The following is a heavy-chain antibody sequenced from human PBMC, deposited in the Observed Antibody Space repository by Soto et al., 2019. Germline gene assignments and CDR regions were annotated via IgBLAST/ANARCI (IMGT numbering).Heavy chain of an antibody. V-gene: IGHV1-58*01. CDR3: AAASGYGYYYGMDV. D-gene: IGHD5-12*01. CDR2: IVVGSGNT. Sequence: SVKVSCKASGFTFTSSAVQWVRQARGQRLEWIGWIVVGSGNTNYAQKFQERVTITRDMSTSTAYMELSSLRSEDTAVYYCAAASGYGYYYGMDVWGQGTTVTVSS. J-gene: IGHJ6*02. CDR1: GFTFTSSA.